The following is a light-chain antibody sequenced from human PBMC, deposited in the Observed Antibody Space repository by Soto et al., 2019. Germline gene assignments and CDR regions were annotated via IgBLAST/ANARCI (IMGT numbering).Light chain of an antibody. J-gene: IGKJ1*01. CDR3: QQYNTYSKT. CDR1: QSISSW. Sequence: DIQMTQSPSTLSASVGDRVTITCRASQSISSWLAWYQQKPGKAPKLLIYDASSLESGVPSRFSGSGSGTEFNLTISRLQPDDFATYYCQQYNTYSKTFGQGTKVDI. CDR2: DAS. V-gene: IGKV1-5*01.